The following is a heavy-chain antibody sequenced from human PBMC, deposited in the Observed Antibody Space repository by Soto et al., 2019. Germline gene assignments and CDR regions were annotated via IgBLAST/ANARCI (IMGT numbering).Heavy chain of an antibody. D-gene: IGHD4-17*01. J-gene: IGHJ5*02. CDR3: AHRGYGDYPRDNWFDP. V-gene: IGHV2-5*01. CDR1: GFSLSTGGVG. CDR2: TYWNDDN. Sequence: QITLKESAPTLVKPTQTLTLTFTFSGFSLSTGGVGVGWIRQPPAKALEWLALTYWNDDNRYSPCLKSRFTITKDTSKNQGGLTMTNMDPVDTATYYCAHRGYGDYPRDNWFDPWGQGTLVTVSS.